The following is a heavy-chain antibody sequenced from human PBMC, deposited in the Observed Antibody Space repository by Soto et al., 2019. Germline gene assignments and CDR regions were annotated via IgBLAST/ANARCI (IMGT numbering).Heavy chain of an antibody. CDR2: ISDGGERT. CDR1: GFTFSDYV. J-gene: IGHJ6*02. CDR3: ARDRSTDFGLDV. V-gene: IGHV3-23*01. Sequence: EVQLLESGGDLVQPGGSLRLSCVASGFTFSDYVMSWVRQVPGKGLEWVSSISDGGERTDYRDSVRGRFTISRDNARFTLHLQMNSLRVDETAIYFCARDRSTDFGLDVWGQGTTVTVSS. D-gene: IGHD3-3*01.